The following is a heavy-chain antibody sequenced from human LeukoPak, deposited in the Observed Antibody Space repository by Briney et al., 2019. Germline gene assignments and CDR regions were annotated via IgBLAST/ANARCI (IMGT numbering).Heavy chain of an antibody. D-gene: IGHD3-10*01. CDR3: ARDSSYYDSGSYYDY. Sequence: ASVKVSCKASGYTFTSYAMHWVRQAPGQRLEWMGWINAGNGNTKYSQKFQGRVTITRDTSASTAFMELSSLRSEDTAVYYCARDSSYYDSGSYYDYWGQGTLVTVSS. CDR1: GYTFTSYA. J-gene: IGHJ4*02. V-gene: IGHV1-3*01. CDR2: INAGNGNT.